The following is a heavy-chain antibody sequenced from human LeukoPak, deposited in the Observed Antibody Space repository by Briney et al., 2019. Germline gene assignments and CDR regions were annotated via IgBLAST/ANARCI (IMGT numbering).Heavy chain of an antibody. D-gene: IGHD1-7*01. Sequence: GASVKVSCKASGGTFSSYAISWVRQAPGQGLEWMGWISAYNGNTNYAQKLQGRVTMTTDTSTSTAYMELRSLRSDDTAVYYCARCITGTTGPVYYYYYYMDVWGKGTTVTVSS. J-gene: IGHJ6*03. CDR3: ARCITGTTGPVYYYYYYMDV. CDR2: ISAYNGNT. V-gene: IGHV1-18*01. CDR1: GGTFSSYA.